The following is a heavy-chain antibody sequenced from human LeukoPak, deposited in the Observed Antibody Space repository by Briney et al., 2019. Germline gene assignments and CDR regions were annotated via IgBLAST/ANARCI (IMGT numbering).Heavy chain of an antibody. CDR2: ISYDGSNQ. CDR1: GFTFFTYA. V-gene: IGHV3-30-3*01. J-gene: IGHJ4*02. Sequence: PGSALKLSCAASGFTFFTYAFHWVRQAPGKGPEWVALISYDGSNQHYADSVKGRFTISRDNSKNTLYLQMNSLRDEDSAAYYCARVYLERLTAGYFDHWGQGTWVTVSP. D-gene: IGHD2-8*01. CDR3: ARVYLERLTAGYFDH.